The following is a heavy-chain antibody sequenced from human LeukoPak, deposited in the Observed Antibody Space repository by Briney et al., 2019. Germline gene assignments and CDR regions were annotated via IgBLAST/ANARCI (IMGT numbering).Heavy chain of an antibody. V-gene: IGHV1-69*13. CDR2: IIPIFGTA. J-gene: IGHJ6*03. Sequence: SVKVSCKASGGTFSSYAISWVRQAPGQGLEWMGGIIPIFGTANYAQKFQGRVTITADESTSTAYMEPSSLRSEDTAVYYCARGLWFGELLTYYYYMDVWGKGTTVTVSS. CDR1: GGTFSSYA. CDR3: ARGLWFGELLTYYYYMDV. D-gene: IGHD3-10*01.